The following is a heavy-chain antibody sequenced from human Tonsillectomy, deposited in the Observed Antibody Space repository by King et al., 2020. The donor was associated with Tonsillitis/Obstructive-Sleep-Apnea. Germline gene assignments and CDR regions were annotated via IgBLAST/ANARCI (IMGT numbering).Heavy chain of an antibody. CDR2: IYYSGST. CDR1: GGSISSYY. Sequence: QLQESGPGLVKPSETLSLTCTVSGGSISSYYWSWIRQPPGKGLEWIGYIYYSGSTNYNPSLKSRVTISVDTSKNQFSLKLSSVTAADTAVYYCARGFYDFWRGSQPRWFDPWGQGTLVTVSS. J-gene: IGHJ5*02. CDR3: ARGFYDFWRGSQPRWFDP. D-gene: IGHD3-3*01. V-gene: IGHV4-59*08.